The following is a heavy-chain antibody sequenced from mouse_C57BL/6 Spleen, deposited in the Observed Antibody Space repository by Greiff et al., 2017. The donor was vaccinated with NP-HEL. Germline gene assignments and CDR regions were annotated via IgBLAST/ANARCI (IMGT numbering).Heavy chain of an antibody. CDR3: ARSITTVVATDY. V-gene: IGHV1-53*01. Sequence: QVQLQQPGTELVKPGASVKLSCKASGYSFTSYWMHWVKQRPGQGLEWIGNINPSNSGTNYNEKFKSKATLTVDKSSSTAYMQLSSLTSEDSAVYYCARSITTVVATDYWGQGTTLTVSS. CDR2: INPSNSGT. J-gene: IGHJ2*01. CDR1: GYSFTSYW. D-gene: IGHD1-1*01.